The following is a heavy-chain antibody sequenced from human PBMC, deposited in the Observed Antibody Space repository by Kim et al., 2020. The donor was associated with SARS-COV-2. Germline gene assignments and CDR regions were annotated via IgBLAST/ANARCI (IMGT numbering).Heavy chain of an antibody. CDR1: GFTFSSYA. CDR2: ISGSGGST. CDR3: ANPLPPYSSSWYSVY. J-gene: IGHJ4*02. Sequence: GGSLTLSCAASGFTFSSYAMSWVRQAPGKGLEWVSAISGSGGSTYYADSVKGRFTISRDNSKNTLYLQMNSLRAEDTAVYYCANPLPPYSSSWYSVYWGQGTLVTVSS. V-gene: IGHV3-23*01. D-gene: IGHD6-13*01.